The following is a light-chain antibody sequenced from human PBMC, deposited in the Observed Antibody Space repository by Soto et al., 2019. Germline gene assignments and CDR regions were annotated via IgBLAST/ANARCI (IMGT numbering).Light chain of an antibody. Sequence: DIQMTQSPSSLSASVGDRVTITCQASQDISDYLNWYQQRPGKAPNLLIYDASSLKPGVPSRFSGSGSGSDFTFTISSLQPEDIATYFCQQHDKLPFTFGPGTKVHIK. CDR1: QDISDY. J-gene: IGKJ3*01. CDR2: DAS. CDR3: QQHDKLPFT. V-gene: IGKV1-33*01.